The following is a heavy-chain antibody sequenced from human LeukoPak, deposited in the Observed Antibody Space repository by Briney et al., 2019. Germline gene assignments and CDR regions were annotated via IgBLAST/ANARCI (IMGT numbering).Heavy chain of an antibody. CDR2: IKKDGSDK. V-gene: IGHV3-7*03. Sequence: GGSLRLSCSASGFNLSNYWMSWVPPAPGKGLEGGANIKKDGSDKYYVDSVKGRFTISKDNAKNSLYLQMNSLRAEDMAVYYCARQRGYNYGYNDYWGQGTLVTVSS. CDR3: ARQRGYNYGYNDY. J-gene: IGHJ4*02. CDR1: GFNLSNYW. D-gene: IGHD5-18*01.